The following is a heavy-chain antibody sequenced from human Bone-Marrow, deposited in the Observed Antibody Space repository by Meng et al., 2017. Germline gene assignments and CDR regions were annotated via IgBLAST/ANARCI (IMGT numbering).Heavy chain of an antibody. CDR1: GGTFSSYA. D-gene: IGHD2-21*01. Sequence: SVKVSCKASGGTFSSYAISWVRQAPGQGLEWMGGIIPIFGSANYAQKFQGRVTITADESTSTAYMELSSLRSEDTAVYYCARDLAYCGGDCYGYWGQGTLVTVSS. V-gene: IGHV1-69*13. CDR2: IIPIFGSA. CDR3: ARDLAYCGGDCYGY. J-gene: IGHJ4*02.